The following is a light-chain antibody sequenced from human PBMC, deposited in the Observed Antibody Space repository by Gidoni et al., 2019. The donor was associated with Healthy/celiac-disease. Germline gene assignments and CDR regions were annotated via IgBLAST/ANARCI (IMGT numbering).Light chain of an antibody. Sequence: DLQMTQSPSSLSASVGDRVTITCQASQDISNYLNWYQQKPGKAPKLLIYDASNLETGVPSRFSGSGSGTDFTFTISSLQQEDIATYYCQQYDNLLSFGGGTKVEIK. CDR2: DAS. V-gene: IGKV1-33*01. CDR1: QDISNY. CDR3: QQYDNLLS. J-gene: IGKJ4*01.